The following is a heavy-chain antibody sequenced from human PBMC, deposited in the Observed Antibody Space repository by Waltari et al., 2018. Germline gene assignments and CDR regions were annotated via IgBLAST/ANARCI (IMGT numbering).Heavy chain of an antibody. J-gene: IGHJ6*02. Sequence: EVQLVESGGGLIQPGGSLRLSCAASGFTVSSHYMSWVRQAPGQGMEWVSVLYSGGSTYYADSVKGRFTISRDNSKNTLYLQMNSLRAEDTAVYYCARDKGSGSYFAPNYYYYYGMDVWGQGTTVTVSS. CDR3: ARDKGSGSYFAPNYYYYYGMDV. CDR2: LYSGGST. CDR1: GFTVSSHY. D-gene: IGHD3-10*01. V-gene: IGHV3-53*01.